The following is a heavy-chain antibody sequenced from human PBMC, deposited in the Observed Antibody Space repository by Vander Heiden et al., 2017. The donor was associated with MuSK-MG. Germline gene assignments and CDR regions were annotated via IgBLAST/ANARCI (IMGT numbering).Heavy chain of an antibody. CDR2: IWYDGNDK. J-gene: IGHJ4*02. CDR1: GFTFRSYG. Sequence: QVQLVESGGGVVQPGRSLRLSCAASGFTFRSYGMHWVRQAPGKGVEWVAVIWYDGNDKYYADSVKGRFTISRDNSKNTLYLQMNSLRAEDTAVYYCAREQQVVPYYWGQGTLVTVSS. CDR3: AREQQVVPYY. D-gene: IGHD6-13*01. V-gene: IGHV3-33*01.